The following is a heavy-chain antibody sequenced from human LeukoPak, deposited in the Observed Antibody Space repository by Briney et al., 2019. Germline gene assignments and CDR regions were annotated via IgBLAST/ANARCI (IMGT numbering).Heavy chain of an antibody. V-gene: IGHV3-7*01. CDR1: GFTFSTYY. J-gene: IGHJ4*02. Sequence: GGSLRLSCAASGFTFSTYYMSWVRQTPGKGLEWVANIKQNGSKKHYADSVKGRFTISRDDAKNSLYLQMNSLRAENTAVYYCARVGSSSLSSSAPSPTLFDYWGQGTLVPVSS. CDR3: ARVGSSSLSSSAPSPTLFDY. CDR2: IKQNGSKK. D-gene: IGHD6-6*01.